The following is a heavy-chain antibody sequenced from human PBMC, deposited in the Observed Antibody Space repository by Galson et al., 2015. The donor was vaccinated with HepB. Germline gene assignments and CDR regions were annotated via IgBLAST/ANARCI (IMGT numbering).Heavy chain of an antibody. CDR2: IYSGGST. D-gene: IGHD1-26*01. CDR1: GFTVSSNY. V-gene: IGHV3-66*01. CDR3: ARMGGSYGDYVGY. J-gene: IGHJ4*02. Sequence: SLRLSCAASGFTVSSNYMSWVRQAPGKGLEWVSVIYSGGSTYYADSVKGRFTISRDNSKNTLYLQMNSLRAEDTAVYYCARMGGSYGDYVGYWGQGTLVTVSS.